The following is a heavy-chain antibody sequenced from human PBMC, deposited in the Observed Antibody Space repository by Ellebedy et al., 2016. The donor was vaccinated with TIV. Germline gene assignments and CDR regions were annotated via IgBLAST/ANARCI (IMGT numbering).Heavy chain of an antibody. D-gene: IGHD3-3*01. CDR2: VSHDGNK. V-gene: IGHV3-30*18. J-gene: IGHJ4*02. Sequence: GESLKISXAASGFTFSSFGMHWVRQAPGKGLEWVALVSHDGNKYYAESVKGRFTVSRDNSKNTLNLQMNSLRAEDSAAYYCAKVDPRYGVAPFDSWGQGTLVIVSS. CDR3: AKVDPRYGVAPFDS. CDR1: GFTFSSFG.